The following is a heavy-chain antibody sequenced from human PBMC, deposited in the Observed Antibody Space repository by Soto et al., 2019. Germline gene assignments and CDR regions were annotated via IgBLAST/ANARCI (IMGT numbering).Heavy chain of an antibody. CDR3: ARVWFGESEDY. CDR1: GYTFTSYG. D-gene: IGHD3-10*01. CDR2: ISTYNGHT. J-gene: IGHJ4*02. V-gene: IGHV1-18*01. Sequence: QVQLVQSGAEVKKPGASVKVSCKASGYTFTSYGITWVRLAPGQGLEWMGWISTYNGHTNYAQKLQGRLTMTTDTSTSTAYMELRSLSSAATAVYYCARVWFGESEDYWGQGTLVTVSS.